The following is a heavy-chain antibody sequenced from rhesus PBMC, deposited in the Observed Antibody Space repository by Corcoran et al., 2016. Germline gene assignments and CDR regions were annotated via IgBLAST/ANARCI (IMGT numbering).Heavy chain of an antibody. Sequence: EVQLVETGGGLVQPGGSLKLSCAASGFTFSSYGMSWVRQAPRKGLEWVSAINSCRGSTYYADSVKGRFTISRDNSKNTLSLQMNSLRAEDTAVYYCARVPYQPLLYNGSFDYWGQGVLVTVSS. CDR2: INSCRGST. J-gene: IGHJ4*01. CDR3: ARVPYQPLLYNGSFDY. V-gene: IGHV3S5*01. CDR1: GFTFSSYG. D-gene: IGHD5-24*01.